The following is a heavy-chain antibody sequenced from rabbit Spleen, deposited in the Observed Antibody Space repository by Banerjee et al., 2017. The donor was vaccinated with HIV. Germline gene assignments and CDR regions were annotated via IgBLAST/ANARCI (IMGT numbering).Heavy chain of an antibody. CDR2: IFASGSGSS. CDR1: GFSLSTDYY. Sequence: QQQLVESGGGLVQPGGTLTLTCTASGFSLSTDYYMCWVRQAPGKGLEWIACIFASGSGSSYYASWAKGRFTVSKASSTTVTLQMTSLTGADTATYFCARFYAGYGDFGYAAMWGPGTLVTVS. D-gene: IGHD7-1*01. V-gene: IGHV1S45*01. J-gene: IGHJ4*01. CDR3: ARFYAGYGDFGYAAM.